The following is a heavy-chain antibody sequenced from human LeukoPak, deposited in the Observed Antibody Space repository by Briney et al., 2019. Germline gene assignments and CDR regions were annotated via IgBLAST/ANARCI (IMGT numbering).Heavy chain of an antibody. D-gene: IGHD4-11*01. V-gene: IGHV3-30-3*01. CDR1: GFTFGSYA. Sequence: GGSLRLSCAASGFTFGSYAMHWVRQAPGKGLEWVAVISYDGSNKYYADSVKGRFTISRDNSKNTLYLQMNSLRIEETAVYYCARPSQYYYYFGMDVWGQGTTVTVSS. CDR2: ISYDGSNK. J-gene: IGHJ6*02. CDR3: ARPSQYYYYFGMDV.